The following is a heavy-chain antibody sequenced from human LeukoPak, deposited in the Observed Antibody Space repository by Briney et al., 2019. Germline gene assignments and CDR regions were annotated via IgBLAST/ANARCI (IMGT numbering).Heavy chain of an antibody. CDR2: ISAYNGNT. J-gene: IGHJ3*02. D-gene: IGHD2-2*01. CDR1: GHTFTSYG. CDR3: ARSCSSTSCYGPVGAFDI. Sequence: ASVKVSCKASGHTFTSYGISWVRQAPGQGLEWMGWISAYNGNTNYAQKLQGRVTMTTDTSTSTAYMELRSLRSDDTAVYYCARSCSSTSCYGPVGAFDIWGQGTMVTVSS. V-gene: IGHV1-18*01.